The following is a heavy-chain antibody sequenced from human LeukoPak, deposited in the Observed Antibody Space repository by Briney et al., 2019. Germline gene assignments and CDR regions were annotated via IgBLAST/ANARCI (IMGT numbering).Heavy chain of an antibody. CDR1: GFTFSRHG. D-gene: IGHD5-24*01. V-gene: IGHV3-30*03. Sequence: GRSLRLSCAPSGFTFSRHGMHWVRQAPGKGLEWVAIISNDGSRKYYAHSVKGRFTISRDNSKNTLYLQMNSLRAEDTAVYYCATEGHGYNYYWGQGTLVTVSS. CDR3: ATEGHGYNYY. J-gene: IGHJ4*02. CDR2: ISNDGSRK.